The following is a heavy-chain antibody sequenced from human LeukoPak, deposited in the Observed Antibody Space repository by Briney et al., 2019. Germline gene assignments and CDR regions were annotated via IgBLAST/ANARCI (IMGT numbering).Heavy chain of an antibody. Sequence: PSETLSLTCAVYGGSFSGYYWSWIRQPPGKGLEWVSGISPSGGITYYTDSVKGRFTISRDNSKNTQSLQMNSLRAEDTAVYYCAKGTTYYYDSSGYDDAFDIWGQGTMVTVSS. CDR2: ISPSGGIT. CDR3: AKGTTYYYDSSGYDDAFDI. J-gene: IGHJ3*02. CDR1: GGSFSGYY. D-gene: IGHD3-22*01. V-gene: IGHV3-23*01.